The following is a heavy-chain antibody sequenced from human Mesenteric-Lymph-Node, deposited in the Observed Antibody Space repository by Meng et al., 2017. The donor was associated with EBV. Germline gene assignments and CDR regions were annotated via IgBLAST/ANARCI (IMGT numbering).Heavy chain of an antibody. CDR3: ARRLHYYGSLGS. Sequence: QLQLQESGPGLVKPSATLSLTCTISGRAISSDNWAWIRQPPGKGLEWIGDTGTSYYNPSLKNRVTISVDTSNQFSLKLSSVTAADTAVYYCARRLHYYGSLGSWGQGTLVTVSS. D-gene: IGHD3-10*01. CDR1: GRAISSDN. J-gene: IGHJ4*02. V-gene: IGHV4-39*01. CDR2: TGTS.